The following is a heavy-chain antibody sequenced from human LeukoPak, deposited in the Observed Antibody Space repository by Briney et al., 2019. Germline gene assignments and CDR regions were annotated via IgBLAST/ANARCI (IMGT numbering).Heavy chain of an antibody. J-gene: IGHJ4*02. D-gene: IGHD1-26*01. V-gene: IGHV4-59*08. CDR3: ARQGELAIDY. Sequence: SETLSLTCSVSGGSITNYYWSWIRQSPGKGLEWIGFIYNTGRTNYNPSPQSRVTMSIDTSKNQFSLKLSSVTAADTAVYYCARQGELAIDYWGQGTLGTVS. CDR1: GGSITNYY. CDR2: IYNTGRT.